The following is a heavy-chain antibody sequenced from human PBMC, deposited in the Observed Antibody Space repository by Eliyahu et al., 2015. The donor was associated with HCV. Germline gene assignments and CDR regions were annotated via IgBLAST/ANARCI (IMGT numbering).Heavy chain of an antibody. CDR3: ARAYSGYDSYYYGMDV. CDR1: SSYA. D-gene: IGHD5-12*01. Sequence: SSYAMHWVRQAPGKGLEWVAVISYDGSNKYYADSVKGRFTISRDNSKNTLYLQMNSLRAEDTAVYYCARAYSGYDSYYYGMDVWGQGTTVTVSS. CDR2: ISYDGSNK. V-gene: IGHV3-30-3*01. J-gene: IGHJ6*02.